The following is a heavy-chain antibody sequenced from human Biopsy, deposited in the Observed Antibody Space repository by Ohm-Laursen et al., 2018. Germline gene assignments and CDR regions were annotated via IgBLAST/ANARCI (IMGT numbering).Heavy chain of an antibody. CDR1: GFTFTNYD. D-gene: IGHD7-27*01. CDR3: ARDPNWGFGY. CDR2: INPSRSSM. V-gene: IGHV3-21*01. Sequence: LSLTCAASGFTFTNYDMTWVRQAPGKGLEWVSTINPSRSSMSYADSVKGRFTISRDNSNNSLYLQMNSLKAEDTAVYYCARDPNWGFGYWGQGTLVTVSS. J-gene: IGHJ4*02.